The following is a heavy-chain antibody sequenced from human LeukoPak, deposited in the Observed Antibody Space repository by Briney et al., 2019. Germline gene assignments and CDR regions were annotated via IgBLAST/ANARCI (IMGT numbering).Heavy chain of an antibody. CDR1: GFTVSSSY. CDR2: IYSGGIT. CDR3: ARDGPGRYSSSWHGGAFDI. V-gene: IGHV3-53*01. D-gene: IGHD6-13*01. J-gene: IGHJ3*02. Sequence: HPGGSLRLSCAASGFTVSSSYVSWARQAPGKGLEWVSVIYSGGITYYADSVKGRFTFSRDNSKNTLYLQMNSLRVDDTAVYYCARDGPGRYSSSWHGGAFDIWGQGTMVTVSS.